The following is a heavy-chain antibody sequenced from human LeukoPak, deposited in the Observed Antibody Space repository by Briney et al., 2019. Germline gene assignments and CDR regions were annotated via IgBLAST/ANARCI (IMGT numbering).Heavy chain of an antibody. CDR1: GGSISSSSYY. Sequence: PSETLSLTCTVSGGSISSSSYYWGWIRQPPGKGLEWIGIIYYSGSTYYNPSLKSRVTISVDTSKNQFSLKLSSVTAADTAVYYCARYGYDILTGYYNRDNWFDPWGQGTLVTVSS. CDR2: IYYSGST. V-gene: IGHV4-39*01. J-gene: IGHJ5*02. D-gene: IGHD3-9*01. CDR3: ARYGYDILTGYYNRDNWFDP.